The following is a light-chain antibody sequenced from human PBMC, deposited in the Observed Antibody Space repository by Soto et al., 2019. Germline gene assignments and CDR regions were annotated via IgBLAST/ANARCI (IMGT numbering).Light chain of an antibody. CDR1: SSDVGGYNY. Sequence: QSALTQPASVSGSPGQSITISCTGTSSDVGGYNYVSWYQQHPGKAPKLMIYDVSNRPSGVSNRFSGSKSGNTASLTISGLQAEDEADYECSSYTSSSTPGVVFGGGTKLTVL. CDR2: DVS. CDR3: SSYTSSSTPGVV. J-gene: IGLJ2*01. V-gene: IGLV2-14*01.